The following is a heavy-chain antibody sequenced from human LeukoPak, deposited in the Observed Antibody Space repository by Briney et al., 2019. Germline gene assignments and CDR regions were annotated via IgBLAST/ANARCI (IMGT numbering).Heavy chain of an antibody. Sequence: PSETLSLTCSVSGGSISSSTYYWGWIRQPPGQRLDWIGNIYYSGSTYYNPSLKSRVTISVDTSKNQFSLKLTSVTAADTAVYYCARDYGDYAFDSWGQGTLVTVSS. V-gene: IGHV4-39*02. CDR2: IYYSGST. D-gene: IGHD4-17*01. CDR3: ARDYGDYAFDS. J-gene: IGHJ4*02. CDR1: GGSISSSTYY.